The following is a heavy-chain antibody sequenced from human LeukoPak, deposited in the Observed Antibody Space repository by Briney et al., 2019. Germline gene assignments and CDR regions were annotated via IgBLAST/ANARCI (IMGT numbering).Heavy chain of an antibody. CDR3: ARDGPYYYDSSGFDP. V-gene: IGHV1-46*01. Sequence: GASVKVSCKASGYTFTSYYMHWVRQAPGQGLEWMGIINPSGGSTSYAQKFQGRVTMTRDTSTSTVYMELSSLRSEDTAVYYCARDGPYYYDSSGFDPWGQGTLVTVSS. CDR2: INPSGGST. D-gene: IGHD3-22*01. CDR1: GYTFTSYY. J-gene: IGHJ5*02.